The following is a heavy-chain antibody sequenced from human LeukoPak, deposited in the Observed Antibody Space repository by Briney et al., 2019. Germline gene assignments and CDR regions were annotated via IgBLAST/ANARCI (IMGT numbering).Heavy chain of an antibody. Sequence: PSETLSLTCTVSGYSISSGFYWGWIRQPPGKGLEWIGSIYHSGSTYYNPSLESRVTISVDTSKNQFSLKVISVTAADTAVYYWARGFGYCGGGRCLFDYGGRGTQVPVPS. CDR2: IYHSGST. V-gene: IGHV4-38-2*02. CDR1: GYSISSGFY. J-gene: IGHJ4*01. D-gene: IGHD2-15*01. CDR3: ARGFGYCGGGRCLFDY.